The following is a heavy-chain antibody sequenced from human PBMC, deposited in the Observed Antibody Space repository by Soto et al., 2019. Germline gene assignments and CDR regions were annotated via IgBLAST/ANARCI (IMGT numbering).Heavy chain of an antibody. CDR1: GFTFSSYW. V-gene: IGHV3-7*01. CDR3: ARLVGGGVVVAARLIHPDYYYYMDV. J-gene: IGHJ6*03. D-gene: IGHD2-15*01. CDR2: IKQEGSEK. Sequence: EVQLVESGGGLVQPGGSLRLSCAASGFTFSSYWMSWVRQAPGKGLEWVANIKQEGSEKYYVDSVKGRFTISRDNAKKSLYLEMNSLRAEDTAVYYCARLVGGGVVVAARLIHPDYYYYMDVWGKGATVTVSS.